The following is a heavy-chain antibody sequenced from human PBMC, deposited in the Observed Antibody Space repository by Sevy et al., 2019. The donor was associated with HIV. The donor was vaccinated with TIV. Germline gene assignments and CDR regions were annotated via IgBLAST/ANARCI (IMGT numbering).Heavy chain of an antibody. CDR2: ISAYNGNT. D-gene: IGHD3-22*01. J-gene: IGHJ4*02. CDR1: GYTFTSYG. CDR3: ARDTYYDTQGGQGY. Sequence: ASVKVSCKASGYTFTSYGISWVRQAPGQGLEWMGWISAYNGNTNYAQKLQGRVTMTTDTSTSTAYMELRSLRSDDTAVYYCARDTYYDTQGGQGYWSQGTLVTVSS. V-gene: IGHV1-18*01.